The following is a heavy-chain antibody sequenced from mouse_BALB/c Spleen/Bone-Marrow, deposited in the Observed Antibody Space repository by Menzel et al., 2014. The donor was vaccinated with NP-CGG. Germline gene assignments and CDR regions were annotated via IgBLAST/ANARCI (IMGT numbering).Heavy chain of an antibody. J-gene: IGHJ3*01. Sequence: EVQVVESGPELVKPGASVKISCKTSGYTFTEYTIHWVNQSHGKSLEWIGNINPNIGGTTYNQKFKGKATLTVDMSSSTAYMDLRSLASEDSAVYYCARGRFAYWGQGTLVTVSA. V-gene: IGHV1-18*01. CDR3: ARGRFAY. CDR1: GYTFTEYT. CDR2: INPNIGGT.